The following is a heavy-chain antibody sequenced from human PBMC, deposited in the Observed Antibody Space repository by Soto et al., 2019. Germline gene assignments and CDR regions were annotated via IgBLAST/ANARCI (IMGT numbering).Heavy chain of an antibody. Sequence: QVQLVQSGAEVKKPGASVKVSCKASGYTFTSYDINWVRQATGQGLEWMGWMDPNSGNTGYAQKFQARVTMTRNTSISPAYMQLSSLRSEDMAVYYCARGTFTYYYDSSDDYWGQGTLVRVSS. CDR1: GYTFTSYD. J-gene: IGHJ4*02. V-gene: IGHV1-8*01. CDR3: ARGTFTYYYDSSDDY. D-gene: IGHD3-22*01. CDR2: MDPNSGNT.